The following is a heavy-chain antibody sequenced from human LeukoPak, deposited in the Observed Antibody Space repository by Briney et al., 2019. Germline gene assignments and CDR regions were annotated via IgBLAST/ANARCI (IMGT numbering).Heavy chain of an antibody. Sequence: SVKVSCKASGGTFSSYAISWVRQAPGQGLEWMGGIIPIFGTANYAQKFQGRVTITTDESTTTTYMELSSLRSEDTAVYYCARARSPSSGYLLRDHNWFDPWGQGTLVTVSS. CDR2: IIPIFGTA. CDR1: GGTFSSYA. CDR3: ARARSPSSGYLLRDHNWFDP. V-gene: IGHV1-69*05. D-gene: IGHD3-22*01. J-gene: IGHJ5*02.